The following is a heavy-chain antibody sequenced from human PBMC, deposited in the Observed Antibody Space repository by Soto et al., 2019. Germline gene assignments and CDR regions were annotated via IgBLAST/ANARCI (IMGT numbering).Heavy chain of an antibody. CDR3: TRLDAPGDRALDI. CDR2: IRDKTNGYAT. CDR1: GFCISGSA. J-gene: IGHJ3*02. V-gene: IGHV3-73*01. Sequence: EVQLVESGGDLVQPGGSLKLSCAASGFCISGSAIHWVRQASGKGLEWVARIRDKTNGYATGYAASVQGRFTISRDDSKNTAFLQMNSLKTEDTAVYYCTRLDAPGDRALDIWGQGTMVTVSS.